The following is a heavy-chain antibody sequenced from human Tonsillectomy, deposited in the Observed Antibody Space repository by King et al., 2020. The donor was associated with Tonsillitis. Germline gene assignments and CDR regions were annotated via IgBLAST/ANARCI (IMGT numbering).Heavy chain of an antibody. CDR2: ISYDGSNK. J-gene: IGHJ6*02. D-gene: IGHD2-15*01. CDR3: ARRDAALDYYYYGMDV. Sequence: VQLVESGGGVVQPGRSLRLSCAASGFIFSNYAMHWVRQAPGKGLQWVADISYDGSNKNYADSVKGRFTISRDNSKNTLYVQMNSLRAEDTAVYYCARRDAALDYYYYGMDVWGQGTTVTVSS. V-gene: IGHV3-30-3*01. CDR1: GFIFSNYA.